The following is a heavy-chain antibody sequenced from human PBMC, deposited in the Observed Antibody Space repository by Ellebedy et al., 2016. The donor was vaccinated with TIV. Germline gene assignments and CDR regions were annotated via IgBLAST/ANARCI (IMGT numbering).Heavy chain of an antibody. CDR2: IKFDEIES. CDR3: ARDTVEVPDGDAFDI. D-gene: IGHD2-2*01. Sequence: GESLKISCAASGFTFSTFWMGWIRQAPGKGLEWVAHIKFDEIESYHADSVKGRFIISRDNARKTLYLQMNSLRVDETAMYYCARDTVEVPDGDAFDIWGQGAMVTVSS. V-gene: IGHV3-7*04. J-gene: IGHJ3*02. CDR1: GFTFSTFW.